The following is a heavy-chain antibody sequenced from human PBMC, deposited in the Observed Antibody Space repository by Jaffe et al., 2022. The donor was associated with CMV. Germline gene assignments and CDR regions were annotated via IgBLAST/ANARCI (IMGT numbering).Heavy chain of an antibody. V-gene: IGHV4-59*01. CDR3: ARGGTIFGLYYYYMDV. CDR1: GGSISSYY. D-gene: IGHD3-3*01. J-gene: IGHJ6*03. CDR2: IYYSGST. Sequence: QVQLQESGPGLVKPSETLSLTCTVSGGSISSYYWSWIRQPPGKGLEWIGYIYYSGSTNYNPSLKSRVTISVDTSKNQFSLKLSSVTAADTAVYYCARGGTIFGLYYYYMDVWGKGTTVTVSS.